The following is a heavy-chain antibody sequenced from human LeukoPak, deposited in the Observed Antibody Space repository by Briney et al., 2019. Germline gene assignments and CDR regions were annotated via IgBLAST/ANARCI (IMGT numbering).Heavy chain of an antibody. CDR2: IKQDGSEK. Sequence: PGGSLRLSCAASGFTFSSYWMSWVRQAPGKGLEWVANIKQDGSEKYYVDSVKGRFTISRDNAKNSLYLQMNSLRAKDTAVYYCASIPPYYYYMDVWGKGTTVTVSS. CDR1: GFTFSSYW. CDR3: ASIPPYYYYMDV. V-gene: IGHV3-7*01. J-gene: IGHJ6*03.